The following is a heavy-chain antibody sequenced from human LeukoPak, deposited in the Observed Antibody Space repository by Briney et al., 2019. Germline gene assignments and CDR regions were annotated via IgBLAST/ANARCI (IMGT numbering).Heavy chain of an antibody. J-gene: IGHJ4*02. CDR2: ISGSGGST. Sequence: GGSLRLSCAASGFTFSSYGMHWVRQAPGKGLEWVSAISGSGGSTYYADSVKGRFTISRDNAKNSLYLQMNSLRAEDTAIYYCATEGSGYSAIYWGQGTLVTVSS. CDR3: ATEGSGYSAIY. D-gene: IGHD3-22*01. CDR1: GFTFSSYG. V-gene: IGHV3-23*01.